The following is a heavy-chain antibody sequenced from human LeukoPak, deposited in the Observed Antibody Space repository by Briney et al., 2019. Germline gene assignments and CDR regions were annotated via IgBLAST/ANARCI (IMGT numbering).Heavy chain of an antibody. V-gene: IGHV1-2*06. Sequence: ASVKVSCKASGYTFTDYYMHWVRQAPGQGLEWMGRINPYSGDTKYTQKLQGRVTMTRDTSINTGYMQLTGLRSDDTAVYYCAREGSRGTYWFWFDPWGQGTLVTVSS. CDR3: AREGSRGTYWFWFDP. D-gene: IGHD1-26*01. CDR1: GYTFTDYY. CDR2: INPYSGDT. J-gene: IGHJ5*02.